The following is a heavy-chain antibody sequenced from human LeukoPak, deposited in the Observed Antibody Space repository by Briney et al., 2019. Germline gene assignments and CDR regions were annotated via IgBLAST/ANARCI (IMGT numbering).Heavy chain of an antibody. J-gene: IGHJ6*02. Sequence: ASVKVSYKASGYTFTSYYMHWVRQAPGQGLEWMGIINPSGGSTSYAQKLQGRVTMTRDTSTSTVYMELSSLRSEDTAVYYCARSNYYDSSGYYYYGMDVWGQGTTVTASS. CDR2: INPSGGST. V-gene: IGHV1-46*01. D-gene: IGHD3-22*01. CDR3: ARSNYYDSSGYYYYGMDV. CDR1: GYTFTSYY.